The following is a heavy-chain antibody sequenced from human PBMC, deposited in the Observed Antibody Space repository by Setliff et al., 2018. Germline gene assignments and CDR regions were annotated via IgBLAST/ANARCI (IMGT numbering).Heavy chain of an antibody. J-gene: IGHJ4*02. CDR2: INPNSGGT. Sequence: GASVNVSCKASGYTFTGYYMHWVRQAPGQGLEWMGWINPNSGGTNYAQKFQGWVTMTRDTSISTAYMELSRLRSDDTAVYYCARSGWLREYYFDYWGQGTLVTVSS. CDR3: ARSGWLREYYFDY. CDR1: GYTFTGYY. D-gene: IGHD5-12*01. V-gene: IGHV1-2*04.